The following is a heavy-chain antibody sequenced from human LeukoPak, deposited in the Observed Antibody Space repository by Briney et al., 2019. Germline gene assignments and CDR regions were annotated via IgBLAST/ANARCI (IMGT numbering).Heavy chain of an antibody. CDR1: GDSISSYF. CDR2: INHSGST. Sequence: SETLSLTCTASGDSISSYFWSWIRQPAGKGLEWIGEINHSGSTNYNPSLKSRVTISVDTSKNQFSLQLSSVTAADTAVYYCARGPITGTTGDDYWGQGTLVTVSS. J-gene: IGHJ4*02. V-gene: IGHV4-34*01. D-gene: IGHD1-7*01. CDR3: ARGPITGTTGDDY.